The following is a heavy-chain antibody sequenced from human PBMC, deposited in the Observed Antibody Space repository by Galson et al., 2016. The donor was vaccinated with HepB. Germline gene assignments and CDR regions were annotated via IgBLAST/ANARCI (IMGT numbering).Heavy chain of an antibody. CDR2: IRGNGGST. Sequence: SLRLSCAASGFTLSTYAMSWVRQAPGKGLEWVSTIRGNGGSTSYADSVKGRFTISRDSSKNTVYLQMNSLRAGDTAVYYCAKGGMLIPRFDYWGHGTLVTVSS. J-gene: IGHJ4*01. D-gene: IGHD3-16*01. V-gene: IGHV3-23*01. CDR3: AKGGMLIPRFDY. CDR1: GFTLSTYA.